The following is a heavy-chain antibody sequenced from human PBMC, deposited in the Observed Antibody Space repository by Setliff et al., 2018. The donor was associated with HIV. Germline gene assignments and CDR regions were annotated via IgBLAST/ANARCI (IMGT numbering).Heavy chain of an antibody. CDR1: GYTLTELT. CDR2: FDPKDGKT. D-gene: IGHD6-6*01. CDR3: VTGSAARPFDY. V-gene: IGHV1-24*01. Sequence: ASVKVSCKVSGYTLTELTRHWVRQAPGKGLEWMGSFDPKDGKTRYAQKFQGRVTMTEDTSTDTAYMELSSLRSEDTAVYYYVTGSAARPFDYWGQGTLITVSS. J-gene: IGHJ4*02.